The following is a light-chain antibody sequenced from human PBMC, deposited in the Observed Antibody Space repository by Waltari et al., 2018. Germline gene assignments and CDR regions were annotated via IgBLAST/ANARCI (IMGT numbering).Light chain of an antibody. CDR2: GAS. CDR3: QQYNMWSLT. Sequence: EKVMTQSPATLSVSPGERATLSCRASQSVGSNLAWYQQKPGQAPRLLMYGASTRATDIPARFSGSGSGTEFTLTISSLQSEDFAVYYCQQYNMWSLTFGGGTKVEIK. J-gene: IGKJ4*01. V-gene: IGKV3D-15*01. CDR1: QSVGSN.